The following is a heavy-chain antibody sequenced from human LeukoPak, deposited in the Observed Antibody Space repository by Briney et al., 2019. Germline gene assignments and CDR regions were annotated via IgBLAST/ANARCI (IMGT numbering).Heavy chain of an antibody. Sequence: SETLSLTCTVSGGSISSYYWSWIRQPPGKGLEWIGYIYYSGSTNYNPSLKSRVTISVDTSKNQFSLKLSSVTAADTAVYYCARHKMGSGRGYYFDYWGQGTLVTVSS. CDR2: IYYSGST. D-gene: IGHD2-15*01. V-gene: IGHV4-59*08. CDR1: GGSISSYY. CDR3: ARHKMGSGRGYYFDY. J-gene: IGHJ4*02.